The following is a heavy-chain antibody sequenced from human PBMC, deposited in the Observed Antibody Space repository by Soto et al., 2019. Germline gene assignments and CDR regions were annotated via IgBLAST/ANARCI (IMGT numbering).Heavy chain of an antibody. Sequence: TLSVTCTVSRGSISGGFFWTWIRQHPGKGLEWIGYISYSGSTYYNPSLKSRVTISVDTSKTHFSLKLSSATAADKAVYYCARRVVNDAFDIWGQGTMVTVSS. CDR2: ISYSGST. V-gene: IGHV4-31*03. CDR3: ARRVVNDAFDI. CDR1: RGSISGGFF. J-gene: IGHJ3*02.